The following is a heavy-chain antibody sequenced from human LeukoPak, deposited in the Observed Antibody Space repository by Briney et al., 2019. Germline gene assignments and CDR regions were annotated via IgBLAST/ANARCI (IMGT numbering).Heavy chain of an antibody. CDR2: IYYSGST. J-gene: IGHJ3*02. CDR3: ARKGGYYDSSGYYYDYDAFDI. V-gene: IGHV4-39*07. D-gene: IGHD3-22*01. CDR1: GGSISTNSYY. Sequence: SETLSLTCTVSGGSISTNSYYWGWIRQPPGKGLKWIGSIYYSGSTYYNPSLRSRVTISIDTSKNQFSLKLSSVTAADTAVYYCARKGGYYDSSGYYYDYDAFDIWGQGTMVTVSS.